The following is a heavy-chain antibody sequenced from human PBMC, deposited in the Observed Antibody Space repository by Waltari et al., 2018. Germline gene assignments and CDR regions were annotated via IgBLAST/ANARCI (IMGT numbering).Heavy chain of an antibody. CDR3: AKARGAGSHSAYYFDS. CDR1: GFSFSTYA. V-gene: IGHV3-23*01. J-gene: IGHJ4*02. Sequence: EVQLLESGGGLVQPGGSLRLSCAASGFSFSTYAMSWVRQAPGKGLEWVSLISGSGGSTYYANSVKGRFTMFKDHSKSTLHLEMNSLRAEDTAVYYCAKARGAGSHSAYYFDSWGQGTLVTVSS. CDR2: ISGSGGST. D-gene: IGHD3-10*01.